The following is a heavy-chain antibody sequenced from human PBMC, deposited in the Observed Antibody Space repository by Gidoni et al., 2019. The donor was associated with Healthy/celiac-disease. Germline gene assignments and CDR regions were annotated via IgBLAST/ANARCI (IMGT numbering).Heavy chain of an antibody. CDR1: GGSISSSSYY. J-gene: IGHJ4*02. CDR2: IYYSGST. V-gene: IGHV4-39*01. Sequence: QLQLQESGPGLVKPSETLSLTCTVSGGSISSSSYYWGWIRQPPGKGLEWIGSIYYSGSTYYNPSLKSRVTISVDTSKNQFSLKLSSVTAADTAVYYCARVFPSPGADLETLTQLYYFDYWGQGTLVTVSS. D-gene: IGHD1-1*01. CDR3: ARVFPSPGADLETLTQLYYFDY.